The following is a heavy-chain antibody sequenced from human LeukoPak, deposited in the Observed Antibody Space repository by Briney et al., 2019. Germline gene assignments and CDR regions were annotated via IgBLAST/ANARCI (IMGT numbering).Heavy chain of an antibody. J-gene: IGHJ4*02. CDR3: ARDTDSSGYYFDY. D-gene: IGHD3-22*01. Sequence: GGSLRLSCAASGFTLRSYTMNWVRQAPGKGLEWVSSIGISSNKIYYADSVKGRFIISRDNAKNSVYLQMNSLRAEDTAVYYCARDTDSSGYYFDYWGQGTLVTVSS. CDR2: IGISSNKI. CDR1: GFTLRSYT. V-gene: IGHV3-21*01.